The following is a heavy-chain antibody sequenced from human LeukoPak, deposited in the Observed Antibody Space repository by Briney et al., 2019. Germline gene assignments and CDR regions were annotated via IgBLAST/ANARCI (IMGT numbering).Heavy chain of an antibody. CDR3: VRNGDHCLSY. D-gene: IGHD2-21*01. Sequence: SETLSLTCAVYGGSFSGYYWSWIRQPPGKGLEWIGEINHSGSTNYNPSLKSRVTISVDTSKNQFSLKLSSVTAADTAVYYCVRNGDHCLSYWGQGTLVTVSS. CDR2: INHSGST. V-gene: IGHV4-34*01. J-gene: IGHJ4*02. CDR1: GGSFSGYY.